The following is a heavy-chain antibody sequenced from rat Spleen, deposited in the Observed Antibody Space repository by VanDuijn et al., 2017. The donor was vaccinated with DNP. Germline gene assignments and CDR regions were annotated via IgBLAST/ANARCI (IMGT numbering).Heavy chain of an antibody. D-gene: IGHD1-3*01. Sequence: EVQLVESGGGLVQPGRSLKLSCAASGFTFSDYNMAWVRQAPKKGLEWVAAINYDGSTTYYRDSVKGRFTISRDNGKSTLYLQMDSLRSEDTATYYCARDDYGSFGALDPWGQGTSVTVSS. CDR3: ARDDYGSFGALDP. CDR1: GFTFSDYN. V-gene: IGHV5S10*01. CDR2: INYDGSTT. J-gene: IGHJ4*01.